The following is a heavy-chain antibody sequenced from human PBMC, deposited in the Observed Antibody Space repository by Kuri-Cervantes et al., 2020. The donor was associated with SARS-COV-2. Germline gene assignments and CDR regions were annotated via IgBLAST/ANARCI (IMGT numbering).Heavy chain of an antibody. CDR2: IYWNDDK. CDR3: AHTQLLWFGELLGYFDY. CDR1: GFSLSTSGVG. Sequence: SGPTLVKPTQTLTLTCTFSGFSLSTSGVGVGWIRQPPGKALEWLALIYWNDDKRYSPSLKSRLTITKDTSKNQVVLTMTNMDPVDTATYYCAHTQLLWFGELLGYFDYWGQGTLVTGSS. J-gene: IGHJ4*02. V-gene: IGHV2-5*01. D-gene: IGHD3-10*01.